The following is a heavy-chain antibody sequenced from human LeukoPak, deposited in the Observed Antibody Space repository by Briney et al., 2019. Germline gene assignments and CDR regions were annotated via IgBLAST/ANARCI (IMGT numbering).Heavy chain of an antibody. V-gene: IGHV1-2*02. D-gene: IGHD3-22*01. CDR1: GYTFTGYY. CDR3: ARQGPTYYDSSGYYYAEDYYMDV. Sequence: GASVKVSCKASGYTFTGYYLHWVRQAPGQGLEWMGWINPNSGGTNYAQKFQGRVTMTRDTSISTAYMELSRLRSDDTAVYYCARQGPTYYDSSGYYYAEDYYMDVWGKGTTVTVSS. J-gene: IGHJ6*03. CDR2: INPNSGGT.